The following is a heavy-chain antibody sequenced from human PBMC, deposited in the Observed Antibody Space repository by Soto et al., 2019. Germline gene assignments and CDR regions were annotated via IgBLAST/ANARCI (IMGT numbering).Heavy chain of an antibody. J-gene: IGHJ4*02. D-gene: IGHD6-25*01. CDR1: GFTVSNNY. V-gene: IGHV3-53*01. CDR3: AAQRGGGGY. Sequence: EVQLVESGGGLIQPGGSLRLSCAVSGFTVSNNYMSWVRQAPGKGLEGVSVIYSGGYTAYGDSVKGRFTISRDNSKNTLFPQRNGRRARDAAVFYWAAQRGGGGYWGQGTLVTVSS. CDR2: IYSGGYT.